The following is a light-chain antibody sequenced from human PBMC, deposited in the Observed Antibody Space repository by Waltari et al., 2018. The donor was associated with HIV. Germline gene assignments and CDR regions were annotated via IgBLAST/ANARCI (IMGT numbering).Light chain of an antibody. CDR1: QSVSNSY. J-gene: IGKJ3*01. Sequence: EIVLTQSPGTLSLSPGERATLSCRASQSVSNSYLAWYQQKPGQAPRLLIYGTSSRATGIPDRFSGSGSGTDFTRTISRLEPEDFAVYYCQQYRGSPGFTFGPGTKVDI. CDR3: QQYRGSPGFT. CDR2: GTS. V-gene: IGKV3-20*01.